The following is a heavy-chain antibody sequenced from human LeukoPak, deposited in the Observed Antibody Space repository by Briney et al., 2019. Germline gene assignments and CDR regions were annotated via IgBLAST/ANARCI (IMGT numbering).Heavy chain of an antibody. V-gene: IGHV1-2*02. CDR3: ARIRYCGGISCYYIDY. J-gene: IGHJ4*02. D-gene: IGHD2-2*01. Sequence: ASVKVSCKASGYTFTDDYIHWVRQAPGQGLEWMGWINVNTGDSNYVQKFQGRVTMTRDTSISTAYMELSRLRSDDTAFYYCARIRYCGGISCYYIDYWGQGTLVTVSA. CDR2: INVNTGDS. CDR1: GYTFTDDY.